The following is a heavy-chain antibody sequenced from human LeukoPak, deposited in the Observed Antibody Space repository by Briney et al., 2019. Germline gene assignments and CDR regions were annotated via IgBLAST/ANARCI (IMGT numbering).Heavy chain of an antibody. Sequence: SVKVSCKASGGTFSSYTINWVRQAPGQGLEWMGGIIPIFGTANYAQKFQGRVTITADKSTSTAYMDLSSLRSEDTAVYYCATGQLTANWFDPWGQGTLVTVSS. V-gene: IGHV1-69*06. CDR2: IIPIFGTA. CDR1: GGTFSSYT. CDR3: ATGQLTANWFDP. D-gene: IGHD1-1*01. J-gene: IGHJ5*02.